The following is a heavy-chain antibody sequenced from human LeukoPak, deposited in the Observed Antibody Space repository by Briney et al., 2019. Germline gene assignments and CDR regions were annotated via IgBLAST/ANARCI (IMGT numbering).Heavy chain of an antibody. CDR3: AKDGGWSFDY. D-gene: IGHD6-19*01. Sequence: PGRSLRLSCAASGFTFSGYGMHWVRQAPGKGLEWVAVISYDGSNKYYADSVKGRFTISRDNSKNTLYLQMNSLRAEDTAVYYCAKDGGWSFDYWAQGTLVTVSS. CDR2: ISYDGSNK. J-gene: IGHJ4*01. CDR1: GFTFSGYG. V-gene: IGHV3-30*18.